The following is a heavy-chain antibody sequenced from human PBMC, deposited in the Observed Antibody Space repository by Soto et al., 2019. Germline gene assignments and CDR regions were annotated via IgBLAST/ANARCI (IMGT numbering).Heavy chain of an antibody. CDR1: GFTFSSYG. CDR2: ISHDGSSE. CDR3: AKDLGQVAGFNFDY. Sequence: QVQLVESGGGVVQPGRSLRLSCAASGFTFSSYGMHWVRQAPGKGLEWVAVISHDGSSEYYADSVKGRITISRDNSKNTLYLQMNSLRPEDTAVYYRAKDLGQVAGFNFDYWGQGTRVTVSS. J-gene: IGHJ4*02. V-gene: IGHV3-30*18. D-gene: IGHD6-19*01.